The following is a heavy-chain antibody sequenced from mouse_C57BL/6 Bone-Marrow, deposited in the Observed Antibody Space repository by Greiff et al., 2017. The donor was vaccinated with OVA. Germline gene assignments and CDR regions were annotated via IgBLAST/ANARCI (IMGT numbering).Heavy chain of an antibody. D-gene: IGHD1-1*01. Sequence: EVQLVESGGDLVKPGGSLKLSCAASGFTFSSYGMSWVRQTPDKRLEWVATISRGGSYTYYPDSVKGRFTISRDNAKNTLYLQMSSLKSEDTAKYYCTRLDVRYAMDYWGQGTSVTVSS. CDR2: ISRGGSYT. V-gene: IGHV5-6*01. CDR1: GFTFSSYG. J-gene: IGHJ4*01. CDR3: TRLDVRYAMDY.